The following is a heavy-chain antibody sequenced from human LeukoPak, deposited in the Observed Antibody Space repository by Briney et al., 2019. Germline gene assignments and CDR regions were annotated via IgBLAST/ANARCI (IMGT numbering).Heavy chain of an antibody. D-gene: IGHD2-15*01. CDR1: GGSFSSYA. V-gene: IGHV1-69*05. Sequence: SVKVSCKAYGGSFSSYAISWVRQAPGQGLEWMGGIIPIFGTANYAQKFQGRVTITTDESTSTAYMELSSLRSEDTAVYYCARAGRCSGGSCYPPNFDYWGQGTLVTVSS. CDR3: ARAGRCSGGSCYPPNFDY. CDR2: IIPIFGTA. J-gene: IGHJ4*02.